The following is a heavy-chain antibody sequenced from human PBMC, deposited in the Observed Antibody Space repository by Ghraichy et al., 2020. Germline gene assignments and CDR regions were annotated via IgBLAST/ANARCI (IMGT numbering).Heavy chain of an antibody. CDR2: IYYSGST. J-gene: IGHJ6*02. CDR3: ERHGHSGYDYYYYGMDV. CDR1: GGSISSSSYY. V-gene: IGHV4-39*01. D-gene: IGHD5-12*01. Sequence: SETLSLTCTVSGGSISSSSYYWGWIRQPPGKGLEWIGSIYYSGSTYYNPSLKSRVTISVDTSKNQFFLKLSSVTAADTAVYYCERHGHSGYDYYYYGMDVWGQGTTVTVSS.